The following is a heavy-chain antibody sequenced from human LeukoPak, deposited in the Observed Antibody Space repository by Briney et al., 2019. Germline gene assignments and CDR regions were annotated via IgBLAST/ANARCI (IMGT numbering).Heavy chain of an antibody. J-gene: IGHJ4*02. CDR1: GGTFSSYA. D-gene: IGHD1-26*01. Sequence: SVKVSCKASGGTFSSYAIGWVRQAPGQGLEWMGGIIPIFGTANYAQKFQGRVTITADESTSTAYMELSSLRSEDTAAYYCARVLDGDGSYGVWGQGTLVTVSS. CDR3: ARVLDGDGSYGV. CDR2: IIPIFGTA. V-gene: IGHV1-69*01.